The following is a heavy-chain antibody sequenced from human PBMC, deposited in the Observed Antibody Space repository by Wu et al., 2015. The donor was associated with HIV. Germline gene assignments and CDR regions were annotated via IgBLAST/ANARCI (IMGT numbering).Heavy chain of an antibody. V-gene: IGHV1-2*02. CDR2: INPNSGGT. D-gene: IGHD2-15*01. CDR3: ARDWVATSNYFDY. J-gene: IGHJ4*02. CDR1: GYTFIGFY. Sequence: QVQLVQSGAEVKKPGASVKVSCKASGYTFIGFYMHWVRQAPGQGLEWMGWINPNSGGTNYAQKFQGRVTMTRDTSISTAYMELSRLRSDDTAVYYCARDWVATSNYFDYWARERWSPSPQ.